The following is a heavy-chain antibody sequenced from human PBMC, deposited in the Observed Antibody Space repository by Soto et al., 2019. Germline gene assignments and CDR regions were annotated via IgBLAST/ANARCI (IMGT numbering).Heavy chain of an antibody. CDR3: ARGRDMITFGGVILKAPHFDY. Sequence: PSETLSLTCTVSGGSISSGGYYWSWIRQHPGKGLEWIGYIYYSGSTYYNPSLKSRVTISVDTSKNQFSLKLSSVTAADTAVYYCARGRDMITFGGVILKAPHFDYWGQGTLVTVSS. CDR2: IYYSGST. J-gene: IGHJ4*02. CDR1: GGSISSGGYY. D-gene: IGHD3-16*02. V-gene: IGHV4-31*03.